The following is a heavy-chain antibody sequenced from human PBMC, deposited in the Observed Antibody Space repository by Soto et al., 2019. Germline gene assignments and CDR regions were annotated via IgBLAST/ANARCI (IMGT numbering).Heavy chain of an antibody. Sequence: SVKVSCKASGGTFSSYAISWVRQAPGQGLEWMGGIIPIFGTANYAQKFQGRVTITADESTSTAYMELSSLRSEDTAVYYCARFNFRGEYSSSSFDFDYWGQGTLVTVSS. CDR1: GGTFSSYA. CDR2: IIPIFGTA. CDR3: ARFNFRGEYSSSSFDFDY. D-gene: IGHD6-6*01. V-gene: IGHV1-69*13. J-gene: IGHJ4*02.